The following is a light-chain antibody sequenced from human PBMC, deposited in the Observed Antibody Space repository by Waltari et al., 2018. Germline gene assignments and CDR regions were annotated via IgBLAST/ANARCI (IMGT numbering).Light chain of an antibody. V-gene: IGKV1-39*01. CDR3: QQSYTTPRT. Sequence: DIQMTQSPSSLSACVGDIVTITCRASQSISSYLNWYQQKPGKAPNLLIYAASSLQSGVPARFSGSGSGTHFPLTISSLQTEDFATYYCQQSYTTPRTFGQGTKVEIK. CDR2: AAS. CDR1: QSISSY. J-gene: IGKJ1*01.